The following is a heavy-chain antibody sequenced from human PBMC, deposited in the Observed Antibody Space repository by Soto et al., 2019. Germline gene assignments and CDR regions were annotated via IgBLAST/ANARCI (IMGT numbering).Heavy chain of an antibody. CDR2: ISPSGTT. D-gene: IGHD6-6*01. V-gene: IGHV4-34*01. CDR1: SGSFSGYY. CDR3: ARAPKVSSSAQTHPDF. J-gene: IGHJ4*02. Sequence: SETLTLTCSFYSGSFSGYYWSWIRQPPGKGLEWIGEISPSGTTNYSPSPKSRISITVNTSKNQYSPNLTPLTAADTAVYYCARAPKVSSSAQTHPDFWGQGSQVTVSS.